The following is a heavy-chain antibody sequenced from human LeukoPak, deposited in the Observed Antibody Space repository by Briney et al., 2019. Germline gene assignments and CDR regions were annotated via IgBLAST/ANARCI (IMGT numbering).Heavy chain of an antibody. D-gene: IGHD3-10*01. Sequence: SGGSLRLSCAASGFSFRSFWMSWVRQAPGKGLEWVASIKEDGSDKYYVESVKGRFTISRENARNSLYLQMNSLRAEDTAVYYCARVLWFGGTYYFDYWGQGTLVTVSS. CDR3: ARVLWFGGTYYFDY. J-gene: IGHJ4*02. CDR1: GFSFRSFW. CDR2: IKEDGSDK. V-gene: IGHV3-7*04.